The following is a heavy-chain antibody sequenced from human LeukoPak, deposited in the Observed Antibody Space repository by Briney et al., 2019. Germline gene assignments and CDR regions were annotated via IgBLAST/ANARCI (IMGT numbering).Heavy chain of an antibody. V-gene: IGHV4-59*08. D-gene: IGHD1-26*01. J-gene: IGHJ4*02. CDR2: IYYSGTP. Sequence: SETLPLTCTVSGGSISSYYWSWIRQPPGKGLEWIGYIYYSGTPNYNPTLKSRVTMSVDTSKNQFSLKLSSVTAADTAVYYCARHGGSYDFDFWGQGTLVTVSS. CDR1: GGSISSYY. CDR3: ARHGGSYDFDF.